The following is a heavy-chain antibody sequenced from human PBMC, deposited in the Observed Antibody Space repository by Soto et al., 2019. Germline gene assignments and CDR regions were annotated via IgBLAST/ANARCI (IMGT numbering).Heavy chain of an antibody. Sequence: GSLRLSCAASGFTFSSYEMNWVRQAPGKGLEWVSYISSSGSTIYYADSVKGRFTISRDNAKNSLYLQMNSLRAEDTAVYYCARDGEGYCSSTSCYRYYYYGMDVWGQGTTVTVSS. CDR3: ARDGEGYCSSTSCYRYYYYGMDV. J-gene: IGHJ6*02. D-gene: IGHD2-2*02. CDR2: ISSSGSTI. V-gene: IGHV3-48*03. CDR1: GFTFSSYE.